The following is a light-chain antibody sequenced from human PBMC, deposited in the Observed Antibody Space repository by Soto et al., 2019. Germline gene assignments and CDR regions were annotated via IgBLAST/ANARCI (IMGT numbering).Light chain of an antibody. CDR2: GAS. V-gene: IGKV3-20*01. Sequence: EIVLTQSPGTLSLSPGERATLPCRASQSVSSSSLAWYQQKPGQAPRLLIYGASSRATGIPDRFSGSGSGTDFTLTISRLELEDFAVYYCQQYGSSPWTFRQGTEVEIK. CDR3: QQYGSSPWT. CDR1: QSVSSSS. J-gene: IGKJ1*01.